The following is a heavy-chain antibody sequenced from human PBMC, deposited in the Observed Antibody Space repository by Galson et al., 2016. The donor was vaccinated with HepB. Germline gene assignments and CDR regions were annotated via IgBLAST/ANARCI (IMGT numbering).Heavy chain of an antibody. CDR2: INSDGSHT. J-gene: IGHJ6*02. CDR3: ARGVGRAMDV. V-gene: IGHV3-74*01. D-gene: IGHD1-26*01. Sequence: SLRLSCAGYGFTLSNYWIHWVRQAPGKGLVWVSHINSDGSHTTYADSVKGRFTISRDNAKNTVYLQMNSLRGVGTAVYYCARGVGRAMDVWGQGTTVTVSS. CDR1: GFTLSNYW.